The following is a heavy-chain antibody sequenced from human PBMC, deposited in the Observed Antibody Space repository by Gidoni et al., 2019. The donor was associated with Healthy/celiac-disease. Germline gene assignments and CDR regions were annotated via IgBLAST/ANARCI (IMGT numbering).Heavy chain of an antibody. CDR3: ARGGDSGYDPYGFDY. Sequence: GKGLEWIGYIYYSGSTYYNPSLKSRVTISVDTSKNQFSLKLSSVTAADTAVYYCARGGDSGYDPYGFDYLGQGPLVTVSS. CDR2: IYYSGST. J-gene: IGHJ4*02. V-gene: IGHV4-31*02. D-gene: IGHD5-12*01.